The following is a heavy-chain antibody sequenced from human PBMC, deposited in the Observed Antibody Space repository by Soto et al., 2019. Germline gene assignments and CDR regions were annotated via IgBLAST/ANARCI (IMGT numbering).Heavy chain of an antibody. V-gene: IGHV3-30-3*01. Sequence: QVQLVESGGGVVQPGRSLRLSCAASGFTFSSDAMYWVRQAPGKGLEWVAVISYDGNNKYYADSVKGRFTISRDNSKNTLYLTMNRLRNENTTVYYCARAGCDGGSCSTLVRLRHGMDVWGQGTTVTVSS. CDR1: GFTFSSDA. CDR2: ISYDGNNK. CDR3: ARAGCDGGSCSTLVRLRHGMDV. J-gene: IGHJ6*02. D-gene: IGHD2-15*01.